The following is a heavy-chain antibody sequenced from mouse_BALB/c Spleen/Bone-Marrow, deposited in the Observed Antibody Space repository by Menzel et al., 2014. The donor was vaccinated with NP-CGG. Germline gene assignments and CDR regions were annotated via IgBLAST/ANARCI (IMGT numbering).Heavy chain of an antibody. CDR2: ISYSGST. Sequence: VQLKESGPSLVKPSQTLSLTCSVTGDSINSGYWNWIRRFPGNKLDYMGYISYSGSTYYNPSLKSRISITRDTSKNQYYLQVNSVTTEDTATYYWAIITTAWYFDVWGAGTTVTVSS. V-gene: IGHV3-8*02. CDR3: AIITTAWYFDV. J-gene: IGHJ1*01. CDR1: GDSINSGY. D-gene: IGHD1-1*01.